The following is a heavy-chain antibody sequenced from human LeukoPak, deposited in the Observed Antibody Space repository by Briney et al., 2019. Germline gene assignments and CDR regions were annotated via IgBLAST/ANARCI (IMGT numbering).Heavy chain of an antibody. J-gene: IGHJ6*02. Sequence: ASVKVSCKASGYTFTGYYMHWVRQAPGQGLEWMGWINPSSGGTNYAQKFQGRVTMTRDTSISTAYMELSRLRSDDTAVYYCARGSKLVGVVVRSYYYYGMDVWGQGTTVTVSS. CDR3: ARGSKLVGVVVRSYYYYGMDV. V-gene: IGHV1-2*02. CDR2: INPSSGGT. CDR1: GYTFTGYY. D-gene: IGHD3-3*01.